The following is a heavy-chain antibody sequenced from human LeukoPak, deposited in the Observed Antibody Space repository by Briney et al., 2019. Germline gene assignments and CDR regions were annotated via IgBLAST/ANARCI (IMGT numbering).Heavy chain of an antibody. J-gene: IGHJ4*02. D-gene: IGHD5-18*01. CDR1: GGTFSSYA. CDR3: ARHRPRHGDTADY. V-gene: IGHV1-3*01. CDR2: INAGNGNT. Sequence: ASVKVSCKASGGTFSSYAISWVRQAPGQRLEWMGWINAGNGNTKYSQKFQGRVTITRDTSASTVYMELSSLRSEDTAVYYCARHRPRHGDTADYWGQGTQVTVSS.